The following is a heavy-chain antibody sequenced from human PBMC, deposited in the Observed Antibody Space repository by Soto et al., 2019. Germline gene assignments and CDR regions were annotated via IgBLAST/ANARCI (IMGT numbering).Heavy chain of an antibody. CDR2: ISYDGSNK. V-gene: IGHV3-30*18. J-gene: IGHJ4*02. Sequence: PGGSLRLSCAASGFTFSSYGMHWVRQAPGKGLEWVAVISYDGSNKYYADSVKGRFTISRDNSKNTLYLQMNSLRAEDTAVYYCAKDFFWGDIVVVPAAPLDYWGQGTLVTAPQ. CDR3: AKDFFWGDIVVVPAAPLDY. CDR1: GFTFSSYG. D-gene: IGHD2-2*01.